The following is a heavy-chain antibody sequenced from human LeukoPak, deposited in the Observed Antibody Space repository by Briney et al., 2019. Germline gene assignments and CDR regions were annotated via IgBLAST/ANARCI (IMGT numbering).Heavy chain of an antibody. V-gene: IGHV3-43D*03. D-gene: IGHD3-10*01. J-gene: IGHJ4*02. CDR2: ISWDGGNT. CDR3: AKGLYGSGGYPDY. Sequence: GGSLRLSCAASGFTFDEYAMHWVRQAPGKGLEWVSLISWDGGNTYYADSVKGRFTISRDNSQYSLYLQMNSLRAEDMGLYYCAKGLYGSGGYPDYWGQGTLVTVSS. CDR1: GFTFDEYA.